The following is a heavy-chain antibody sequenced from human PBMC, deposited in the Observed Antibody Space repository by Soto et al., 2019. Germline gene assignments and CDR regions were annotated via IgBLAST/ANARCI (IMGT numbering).Heavy chain of an antibody. Sequence: QVQLVESGGGVVQPGRSLRLSCAASGFTFSSYGMHWVRQAPGKGLEWVAVIWYDGSNKYYADSVKGRFTISRDNSKNXLYLQMNSLRAEDTAVYYCARDLLWSTYYYYGMDVWGQGTTVTVSS. D-gene: IGHD3-3*01. J-gene: IGHJ6*02. CDR1: GFTFSSYG. CDR3: ARDLLWSTYYYYGMDV. V-gene: IGHV3-33*01. CDR2: IWYDGSNK.